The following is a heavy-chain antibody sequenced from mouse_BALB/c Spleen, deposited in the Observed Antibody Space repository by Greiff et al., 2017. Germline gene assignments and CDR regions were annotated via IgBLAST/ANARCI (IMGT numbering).Heavy chain of an antibody. J-gene: IGHJ2*01. V-gene: IGHV14-3*02. Sequence: VQLQQSGAELVKPGASVKLSCTASGFNIKDTYMHWVKQRPEQGLEWIGRIDPANGNTKYDPKFQGKATITADTSSNTAYLQLSSLTSEDTAVYYCARWGYYENYFDYWGQGTTLTVSS. D-gene: IGHD2-3*01. CDR2: IDPANGNT. CDR3: ARWGYYENYFDY. CDR1: GFNIKDTY.